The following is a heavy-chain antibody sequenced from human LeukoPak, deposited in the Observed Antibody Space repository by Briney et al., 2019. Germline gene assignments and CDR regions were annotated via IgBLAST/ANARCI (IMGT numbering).Heavy chain of an antibody. V-gene: IGHV1-69*05. J-gene: IGHJ4*02. D-gene: IGHD6-19*01. Sequence: GASVKVSCKASGGTFSSYAISWVRQAPGQGLEWMGGIIPIFGTANYAQKFQGRVTITTDESTSTAYMELSSLRSEDTAVYYCASHVSSAVARPNLFDYWGRGTLVTVSS. CDR2: IIPIFGTA. CDR1: GGTFSSYA. CDR3: ASHVSSAVARPNLFDY.